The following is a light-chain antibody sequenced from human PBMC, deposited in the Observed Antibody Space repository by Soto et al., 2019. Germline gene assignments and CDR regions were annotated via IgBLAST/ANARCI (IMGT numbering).Light chain of an antibody. CDR3: ETWDTSPRAVL. CDR1: SSNIGNKY. Sequence: QSVLTQPPSVSAAPGEKVTISCSGSSSNIGNKYVSWYQQLPGSAPTLLIFDTIKRPSGIPDRFSGPKSGTSATLGITGLQTGDEADYYCETWDTSPRAVLFGGGTKLTVL. J-gene: IGLJ3*02. V-gene: IGLV1-51*01. CDR2: DTI.